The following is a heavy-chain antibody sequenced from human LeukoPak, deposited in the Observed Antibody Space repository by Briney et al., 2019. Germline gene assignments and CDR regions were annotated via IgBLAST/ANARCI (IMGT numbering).Heavy chain of an antibody. V-gene: IGHV4-59*08. Sequence: SETLSLTCTVSGGSISSYYWSWIRQPPGKGLEWIGSIYHSGSTYYNPSLKSRVTISVDTSKNQFSLKLSSVTAADTAVYYCARLAYGSGSSWGQGTLVTVSS. D-gene: IGHD3-10*01. J-gene: IGHJ5*02. CDR1: GGSISSYY. CDR2: IYHSGST. CDR3: ARLAYGSGSS.